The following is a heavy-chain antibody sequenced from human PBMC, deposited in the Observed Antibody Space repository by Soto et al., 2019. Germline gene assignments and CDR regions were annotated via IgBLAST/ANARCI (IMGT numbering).Heavy chain of an antibody. CDR3: ARDLGLGSGSYSGVFDY. Sequence: GGSLRLSCAASGFTFSSYYMNWVRQAPGKGLVWVSYISSNSTSINYTDSVKGRFTISRDNAKNSLFLQINSLRVDDTAVYYCARDLGLGSGSYSGVFDYWGQGTLVTVSS. CDR2: ISSNSTSI. J-gene: IGHJ4*02. CDR1: GFTFSSYY. V-gene: IGHV3-48*04. D-gene: IGHD6-19*01.